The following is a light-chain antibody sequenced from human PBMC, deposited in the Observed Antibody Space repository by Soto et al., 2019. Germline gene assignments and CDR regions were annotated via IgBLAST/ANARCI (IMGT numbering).Light chain of an antibody. CDR2: GAS. J-gene: IGKJ1*01. V-gene: IGKV3-20*01. Sequence: EVVLTQXPGXXXXSXXXRXPLXXXASQSVSSTYLAWYQQKPGQAPRLLISGASSGATGIPDRFSGSGSGTDFTLTVTRLEPEDFAVYYCQQYGSSQWTFGQGTKVDIK. CDR3: QQYGSSQWT. CDR1: QSVSSTY.